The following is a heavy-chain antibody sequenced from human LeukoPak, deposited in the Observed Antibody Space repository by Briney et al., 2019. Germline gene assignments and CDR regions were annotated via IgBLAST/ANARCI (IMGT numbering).Heavy chain of an antibody. CDR2: ISSSSSYI. V-gene: IGHV3-21*01. Sequence: PGGSLRLSCAASGFTFSSYSMNWVRQAPGKGLEWVSSISSSSSYIYYADSVKGRFTISRDNAKNSLYLQMNSLRAEDTAVYYCAREKRAHSSGWYWGAFDIWGQGTMVTVSS. CDR1: GFTFSSYS. CDR3: AREKRAHSSGWYWGAFDI. D-gene: IGHD6-19*01. J-gene: IGHJ3*02.